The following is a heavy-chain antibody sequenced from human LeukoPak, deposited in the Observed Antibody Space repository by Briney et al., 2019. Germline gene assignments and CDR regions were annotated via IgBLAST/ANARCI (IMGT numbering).Heavy chain of an antibody. CDR1: GYTFNIYG. V-gene: IGHV1-18*01. J-gene: IGHJ4*02. Sequence: ASVKVSCKASGYTFNIYGISWVRQAPGQGLEWMGWISCYNGDTHYSQNYQGRLTMTTDTSTSTAYMELRSLRSDDTAVYYCARDPSNTSGYNTWFDYWGQGTLVTVSS. CDR2: ISCYNGDT. CDR3: ARDPSNTSGYNTWFDY. D-gene: IGHD3-3*01.